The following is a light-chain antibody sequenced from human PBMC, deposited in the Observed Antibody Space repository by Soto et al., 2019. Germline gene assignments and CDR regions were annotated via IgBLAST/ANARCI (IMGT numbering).Light chain of an antibody. J-gene: IGKJ1*01. CDR3: QQYSDSSGA. CDR2: DAS. V-gene: IGKV1-5*01. Sequence: DIQVTQSPYTLSASVGDRVTITCWASQSIGTWLAWYQQKPGKAPKLLIFDASTLESGVPSRFSGSGSGTDFTLTISSLQPDDFATYYCQQYSDSSGAFGQGTKV. CDR1: QSIGTW.